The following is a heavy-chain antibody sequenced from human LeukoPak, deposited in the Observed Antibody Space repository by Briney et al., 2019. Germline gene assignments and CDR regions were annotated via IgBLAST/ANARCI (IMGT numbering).Heavy chain of an antibody. J-gene: IGHJ1*01. CDR3: ATIAASVAEFFQH. Sequence: ASVKVSCKASGYTFTSYGISWVRHAPGQGLEWMGWISAYNGNKNYAQKLQGRVTMHTDTYTSTASMELRSLRSDDTAVHYCATIAASVAEFFQHWGHDSQVTV. V-gene: IGHV1-18*01. D-gene: IGHD6-6*01. CDR1: GYTFTSYG. CDR2: ISAYNGNK.